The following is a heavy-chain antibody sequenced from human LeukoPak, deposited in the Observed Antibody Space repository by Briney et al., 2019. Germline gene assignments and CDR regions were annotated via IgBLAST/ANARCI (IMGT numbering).Heavy chain of an antibody. CDR2: IWYDGSNK. J-gene: IGHJ4*02. CDR1: GFTFSSYG. CDR3: ATYYDFWSGYSHKYYFDY. V-gene: IGHV3-33*01. Sequence: PGGSLRLSCAASGFTFSSYGMHWVRQAPGKGLEWVAVIWYDGSNKYYADSVKGRFTISRDNSKNTLYLQMNSLRAEDTAVYYCATYYDFWSGYSHKYYFDYWGQGTLVTVSS. D-gene: IGHD3-3*01.